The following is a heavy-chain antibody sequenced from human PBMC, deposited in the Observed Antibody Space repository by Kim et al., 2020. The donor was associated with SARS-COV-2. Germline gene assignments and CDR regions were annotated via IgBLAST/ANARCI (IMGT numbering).Heavy chain of an antibody. J-gene: IGHJ6*02. Sequence: RFTISRDNSKNTLYLQMNSLRAEDTAVYYCARDLYCSSTSCRWGYYGMDVWGQGTTVTVSS. V-gene: IGHV3-53*01. CDR3: ARDLYCSSTSCRWGYYGMDV. D-gene: IGHD2-2*01.